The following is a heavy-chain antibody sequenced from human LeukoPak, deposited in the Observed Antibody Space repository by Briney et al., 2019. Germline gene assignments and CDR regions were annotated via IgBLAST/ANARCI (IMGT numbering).Heavy chain of an antibody. CDR2: MNPNSGNT. D-gene: IGHD5-18*01. J-gene: IGHJ4*02. CDR1: GYTFTGYY. Sequence: ASVKVSCKAFGYTFTGYYMHWVRQATGQGLEWMGWMNPNSGNTGSAQKFQGRVTMTRNTSITTAYMELSSLRSEDTAVYYCARGLGRTTMVTRGGVRFDYWGQGTLVTVSS. CDR3: ARGLGRTTMVTRGGVRFDY. V-gene: IGHV1-8*02.